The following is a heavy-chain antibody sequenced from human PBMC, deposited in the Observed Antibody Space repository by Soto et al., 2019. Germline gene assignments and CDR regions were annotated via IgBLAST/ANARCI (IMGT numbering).Heavy chain of an antibody. CDR3: VRHSAPIVLLEGATNHWFDP. D-gene: IGHD2-15*01. CDR2: MFYSGTT. Sequence: QVQLVQSGPEVRKPGASMKVSCKASGDTFKRYGINWVRQSPGKGLEWIGSMFYSGTTYNNPSLKSRVTISVDTSKNQFSLKLSSVTAADTAVYYCVRHSAPIVLLEGATNHWFDPWGQGTLVTVSS. J-gene: IGHJ5*02. V-gene: IGHV4-39*01. CDR1: GDTFKRYGIN.